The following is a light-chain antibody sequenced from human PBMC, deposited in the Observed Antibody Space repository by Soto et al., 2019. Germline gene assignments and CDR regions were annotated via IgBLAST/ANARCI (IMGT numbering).Light chain of an antibody. V-gene: IGLV2-11*01. Sequence: QSALTQPRSVSGSPGQSVTISCTGTSSDVGGYNYDSWYQQHPGKAPKLMIYDVSKRPSGVPDRFSGSKSGNTASLTISGLQAEDEADYYCCSYAGSYTHWVFGGGTKLTVL. J-gene: IGLJ3*02. CDR3: CSYAGSYTHWV. CDR2: DVS. CDR1: SSDVGGYNY.